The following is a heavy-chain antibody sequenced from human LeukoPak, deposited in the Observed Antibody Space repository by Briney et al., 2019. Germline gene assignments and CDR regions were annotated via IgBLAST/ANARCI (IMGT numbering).Heavy chain of an antibody. Sequence: GGSLRLSCAASGFTFSSYGMHWVRQAPGKGLEWVGRIKSRTDGGTTDYGAPVKGRFTISRDDSKNTLYLQMNSLKTEDTAVYYCTTVLNYYVSGNWGQGTLVTVSS. V-gene: IGHV3-15*01. J-gene: IGHJ4*02. CDR2: IKSRTDGGTT. CDR3: TTVLNYYVSGN. CDR1: GFTFSSYG. D-gene: IGHD3-10*01.